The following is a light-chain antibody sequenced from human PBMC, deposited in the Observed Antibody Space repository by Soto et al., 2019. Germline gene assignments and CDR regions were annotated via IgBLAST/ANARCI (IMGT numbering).Light chain of an antibody. CDR2: GAS. CDR1: QSVSNNY. Sequence: IELRQAQGTLSLSPGERATLSCLASQSVSNNYLAWYQQKPGQAPRLLIYGASNRATGIPDRFSGSGSGTDFTLTISRLEPEDFAVYYCQQYRSSPITFGQGTRLEIK. CDR3: QQYRSSPIT. V-gene: IGKV3-20*01. J-gene: IGKJ5*01.